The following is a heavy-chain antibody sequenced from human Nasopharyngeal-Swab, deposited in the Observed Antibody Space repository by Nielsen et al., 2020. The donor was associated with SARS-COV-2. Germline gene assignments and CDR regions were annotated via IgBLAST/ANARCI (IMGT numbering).Heavy chain of an antibody. V-gene: IGHV3-33*01. CDR1: GFTFSSYG. J-gene: IGHJ6*02. CDR2: IWYDGSNK. CDR3: ARDRRDSSSWYFTNYYYGMDV. D-gene: IGHD6-13*01. Sequence: GGSLRLSCAASGFTFSSYGMHWVRQAPGKGLEWVAVIWYDGSNKYYADSVKGRFTISRDNSKNTLYLQMNSLRAEDTAVYYCARDRRDSSSWYFTNYYYGMDVWGQGTTVTVSS.